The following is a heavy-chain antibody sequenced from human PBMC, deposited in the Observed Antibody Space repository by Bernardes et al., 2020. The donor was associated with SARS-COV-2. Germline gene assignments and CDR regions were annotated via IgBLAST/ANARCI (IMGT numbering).Heavy chain of an antibody. CDR1: GGSFTDYY. CDR2: IDHRGSA. Sequence: SETLSLTCAVYGGSFTDYYWTWIRQPPGKALEWIGDIDHRGSANYNPSLKSRVTISLDKSKSQFSLKLTSVTAADTAIYYCARGVVTIFGVLIMIPARGWLDPWGQGTPVTGSS. D-gene: IGHD3-3*01. J-gene: IGHJ5*02. V-gene: IGHV4-34*01. CDR3: ARGVVTIFGVLIMIPARGWLDP.